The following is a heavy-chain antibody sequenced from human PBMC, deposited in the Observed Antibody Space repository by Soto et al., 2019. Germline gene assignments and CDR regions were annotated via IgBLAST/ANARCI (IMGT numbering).Heavy chain of an antibody. CDR2: MSPNSGNT. CDR1: GYTFTNDD. Sequence: QVQLVQSGAEVKKPGASVKVSCKTSGYTFTNDDINWVRQAAGQGLEWIGWMSPNSGNTGYAQKFQGRVTLTRDTSISTAHMELRSLRSEDTAVYYCSRGMSDGFGEVSWGQGTLVTVSS. V-gene: IGHV1-8*02. CDR3: SRGMSDGFGEVS. J-gene: IGHJ5*02. D-gene: IGHD3-10*01.